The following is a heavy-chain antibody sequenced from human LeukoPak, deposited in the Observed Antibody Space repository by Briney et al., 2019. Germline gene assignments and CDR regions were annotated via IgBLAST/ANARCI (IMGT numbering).Heavy chain of an antibody. CDR3: ARPALAAPGGGPPDY. Sequence: PGESLKISCKGSGYSFTSYWIGWVRQMPGKGLEWMEIIYPGDSDTRYSPSFQGQVTISADKSISTAYLQWSSLKASDTAMYYCARPALAAPGGGPPDYWGQGTLVTVSS. CDR2: IYPGDSDT. V-gene: IGHV5-51*01. D-gene: IGHD6-13*01. CDR1: GYSFTSYW. J-gene: IGHJ4*02.